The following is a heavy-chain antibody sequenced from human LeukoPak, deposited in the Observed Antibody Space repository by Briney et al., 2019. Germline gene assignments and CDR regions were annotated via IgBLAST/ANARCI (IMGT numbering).Heavy chain of an antibody. CDR1: GYTFTSYD. CDR2: MNPNSGNT. Sequence: ASVKVSCKASGYTFTSYDINWVRQATGQGLEWMGWMNPNSGNTGYAQKFQGRVTITTDESTSTAYMELSSLRSEDTAVYYCARDRISPRTGDNPYYFDYWGQGTLVTVSS. CDR3: ARDRISPRTGDNPYYFDY. J-gene: IGHJ4*02. D-gene: IGHD7-27*01. V-gene: IGHV1-8*01.